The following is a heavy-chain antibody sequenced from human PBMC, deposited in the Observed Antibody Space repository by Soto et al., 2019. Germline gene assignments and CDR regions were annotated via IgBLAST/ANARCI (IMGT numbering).Heavy chain of an antibody. D-gene: IGHD3-16*01. J-gene: IGHJ4*02. CDR2: IYTRGST. V-gene: IGHV4-4*07. CDR1: GYSITNFY. Sequence: SETLSLTXAVSGYSITNFYGSWIRQSARKGLEWIGRIYTRGSTDYNPSLKSRVTMSIDTSKNQLSLTLTSVAAAGTAVYYCAKGGAYYFDSWGQGILVTVSS. CDR3: AKGGAYYFDS.